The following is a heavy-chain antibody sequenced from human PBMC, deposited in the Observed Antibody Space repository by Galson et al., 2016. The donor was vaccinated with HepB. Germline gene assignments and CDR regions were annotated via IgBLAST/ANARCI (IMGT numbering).Heavy chain of an antibody. CDR2: IFPYDSDT. J-gene: IGHJ4*02. Sequence: QSGAEVKKPGESLKISCKDSGTSFSSYWIAWVRQMPGKGLEWMGIIFPYDSDTTYSPSFQGQVTISVDKSISTAYLQWSSLKASDTAMYYCARQRASGYDFDYWGQGTLVTVSS. V-gene: IGHV5-51*01. CDR1: GTSFSSYW. D-gene: IGHD5-12*01. CDR3: ARQRASGYDFDY.